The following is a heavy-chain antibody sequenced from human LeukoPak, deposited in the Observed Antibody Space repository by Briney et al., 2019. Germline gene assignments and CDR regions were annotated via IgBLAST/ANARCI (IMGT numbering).Heavy chain of an antibody. CDR2: ISTDGSST. CDR1: GFTFSSYW. D-gene: IGHD6-6*01. V-gene: IGHV3-74*01. Sequence: SGGSLRLSCAASGFTFSSYWMHWVRQAPGKGLVWVSRISTDGSSTNSADSVKGRFTISRDNAKNTLYLQMNSLRAEDTAVYYCVREYSSSSVRAFDIWGQGTMVTVSS. CDR3: VREYSSSSVRAFDI. J-gene: IGHJ3*02.